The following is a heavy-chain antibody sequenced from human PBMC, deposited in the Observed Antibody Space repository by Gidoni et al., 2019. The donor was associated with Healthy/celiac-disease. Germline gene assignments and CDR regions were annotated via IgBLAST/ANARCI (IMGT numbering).Heavy chain of an antibody. CDR1: GFTFSSYG. CDR2: ISYDGSNK. Sequence: QVQLVESGGGVVQPGRSLRLSCAASGFTFSSYGMHWVRQAPGKGLEWVSVISYDGSNKYYADSVKGRFTISRDNSKNTLYLQMNSLRAEDTAVYYCAKEGGVWGQGTLVTVSS. V-gene: IGHV3-30*18. J-gene: IGHJ4*02. CDR3: AKEGGV. D-gene: IGHD3-16*01.